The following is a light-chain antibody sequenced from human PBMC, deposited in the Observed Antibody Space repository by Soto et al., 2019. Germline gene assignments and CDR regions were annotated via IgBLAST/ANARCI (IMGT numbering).Light chain of an antibody. CDR2: GAS. CDR3: QQYVNSPGT. Sequence: ESVLTQSPGTLSLSPGERATLSCGASQIVNSDYFAWFQLKPGQAPRLLIYGASRRATGIPDRFSGSGSGTHFTLTINRLEPEDFAMYYCQQYVNSPGTFGQGSRIEIK. V-gene: IGKV3-20*01. CDR1: QIVNSDY. J-gene: IGKJ1*01.